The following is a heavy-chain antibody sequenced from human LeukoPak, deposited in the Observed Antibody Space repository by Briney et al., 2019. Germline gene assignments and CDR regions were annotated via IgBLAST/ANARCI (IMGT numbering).Heavy chain of an antibody. CDR1: GFTFSSYA. D-gene: IGHD1-26*01. V-gene: IGHV3-30-3*01. Sequence: GGSLRLSCAASGFTFSSYAMHWVRQAPGKGLEWVAVISYDGNNKYYADSVKGRFTISRDNSKNTLYLQMNSLRAEDTAVYYCASFPLVGATKYFDYWGQGTLVTVSS. J-gene: IGHJ4*02. CDR3: ASFPLVGATKYFDY. CDR2: ISYDGNNK.